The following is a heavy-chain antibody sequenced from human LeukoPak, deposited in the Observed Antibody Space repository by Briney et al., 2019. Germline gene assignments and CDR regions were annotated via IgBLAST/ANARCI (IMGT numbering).Heavy chain of an antibody. D-gene: IGHD3-10*01. CDR3: AREGSDYYGSGSYSRSYYYYMDV. V-gene: IGHV4-34*01. J-gene: IGHJ6*03. CDR1: GGSFSGYY. Sequence: PSETLSLTCAVYGGSFSGYYWSWIRQPPGKGLEWIGEINHSGSTNYNPSLKRRVTISVDASKNQFSLKLSSVTAADTAVYYCAREGSDYYGSGSYSRSYYYYMDVWGKGTTVTISS. CDR2: INHSGST.